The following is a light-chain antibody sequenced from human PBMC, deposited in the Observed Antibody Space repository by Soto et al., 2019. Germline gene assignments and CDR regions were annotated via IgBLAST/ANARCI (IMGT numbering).Light chain of an antibody. J-gene: IGLJ2*01. V-gene: IGLV6-57*04. Sequence: NFMLTQPHSVSESPGKTVTISCTRSSGSIASNYVQWYQQRPGSAPTTVFYEDNQRPSGVPDRFSGSTDGSSNSASLTISGLQTEDEADYYCQSYDSSTVVFGGGTKLTVL. CDR3: QSYDSSTVV. CDR1: SGSIASNY. CDR2: EDN.